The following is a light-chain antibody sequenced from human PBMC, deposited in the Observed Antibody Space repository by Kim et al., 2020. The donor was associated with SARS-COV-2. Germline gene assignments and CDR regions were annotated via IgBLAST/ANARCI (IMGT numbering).Light chain of an antibody. CDR3: QHYNNWPRT. Sequence: SVSPGKVAPLSCRASRSVSRKLAGYKQNRGQAPRLDIYDTSTRAGGIPDRFSGSGSGTEFTLTISSLHSEDFAVYFCQHYNNWPRTFGQGTKLEIK. CDR1: RSVSRK. V-gene: IGKV3-15*01. CDR2: DTS. J-gene: IGKJ2*01.